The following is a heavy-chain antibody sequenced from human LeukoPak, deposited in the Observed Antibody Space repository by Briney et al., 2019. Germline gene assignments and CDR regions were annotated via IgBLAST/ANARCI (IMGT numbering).Heavy chain of an antibody. CDR2: IHYTGST. CDR3: ARGGYYGSGNDFRFDP. V-gene: IGHV4-59*01. D-gene: IGHD3-10*01. Sequence: SETLSLTCAVYGGSFSGYYWSWIRQPPGKGLECIGYIHYTGSTNYNASLKSRVTTSVDTSKNQFSLKLNSVTAADTAVYYCARGGYYGSGNDFRFDPWGQGTLVTVSS. CDR1: GGSFSGYY. J-gene: IGHJ5*02.